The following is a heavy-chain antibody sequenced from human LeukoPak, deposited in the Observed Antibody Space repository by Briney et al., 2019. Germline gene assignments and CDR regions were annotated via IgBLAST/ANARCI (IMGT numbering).Heavy chain of an antibody. CDR3: ARGRSSWRDFDY. Sequence: GGSLRLSCAASGFTFSSYAMHWVRQAPGKGLEWVAMVISDGSGEYYADSVKGRFTISRDNSKNTLYLQMNSLRPEDTAVYYCARGRSSWRDFDYWGQGTLVTVSS. CDR2: VISDGSGE. V-gene: IGHV3-30*04. J-gene: IGHJ4*02. D-gene: IGHD1-26*01. CDR1: GFTFSSYA.